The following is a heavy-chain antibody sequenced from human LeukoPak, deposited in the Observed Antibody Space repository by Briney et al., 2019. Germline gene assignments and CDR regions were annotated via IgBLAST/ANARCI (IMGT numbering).Heavy chain of an antibody. Sequence: GGSLRLSCAASGFTFSNYWMHWVRQAPGKGLVWVSRIYSDGSSRSYADSVKGRFTISRDNAKNALYLQMNSLRAEDTAVYYCASASSHRIAAGGDYWGQGILVTVSS. D-gene: IGHD6-13*01. V-gene: IGHV3-74*01. CDR1: GFTFSNYW. CDR2: IYSDGSSR. J-gene: IGHJ4*02. CDR3: ASASSHRIAAGGDY.